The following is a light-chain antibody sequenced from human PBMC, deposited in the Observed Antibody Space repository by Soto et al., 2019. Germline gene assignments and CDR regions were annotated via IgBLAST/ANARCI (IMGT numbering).Light chain of an antibody. J-gene: IGLJ1*01. V-gene: IGLV2-14*01. Sequence: QSALTQPASVSGSPGQSMTMSCTGTSGDIGSYNRVSWYQQHPGKAPKLIIYEVTDRPSGVSNRFSGSKSGNTASLTISGLQAEDEAEYYCSSYTNINTRACVFGTGTKVTVL. CDR2: EVT. CDR1: SGDIGSYNR. CDR3: SSYTNINTRACV.